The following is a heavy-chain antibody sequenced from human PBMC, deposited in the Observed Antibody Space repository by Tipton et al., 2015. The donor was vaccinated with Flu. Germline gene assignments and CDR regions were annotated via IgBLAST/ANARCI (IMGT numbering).Heavy chain of an antibody. D-gene: IGHD1-14*01. CDR2: IFYTGST. CDR3: AGGGGQTGLN. CDR1: GGSISSYY. J-gene: IGHJ3*01. Sequence: TLSLTCTVSGGSISSYYWSWIRQPPGKGPEWIGYIFYTGSTNYNPSLKSRVSISVDTSKSQFSLKLNSVTAADTAIYYCAGGGGQTGLNWGQGTMVTVSS. V-gene: IGHV4-59*08.